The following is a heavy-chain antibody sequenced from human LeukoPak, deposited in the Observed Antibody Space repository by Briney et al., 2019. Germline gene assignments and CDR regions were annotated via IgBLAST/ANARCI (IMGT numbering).Heavy chain of an antibody. J-gene: IGHJ5*02. CDR1: GGSLSHYY. D-gene: IGHD3-22*01. CDR3: ARGYYDSSGYLISYNWFDP. V-gene: IGHV4-59*01. Sequence: SETLSLTCTVSGGSLSHYYWSWLRQPPGKGLEWIGYIYYSGSTNFNPSLKSRVTISVDTSKNQFSLKLSSVTAADTAVYYCARGYYDSSGYLISYNWFDPWGQGTLVTVSS. CDR2: IYYSGST.